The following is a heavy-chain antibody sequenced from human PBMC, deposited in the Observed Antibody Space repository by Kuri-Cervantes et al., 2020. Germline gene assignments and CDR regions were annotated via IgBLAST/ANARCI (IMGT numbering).Heavy chain of an antibody. CDR2: ISIYNGHT. J-gene: IGHJ4*02. Sequence: ASVKVSCKASGYTFTSYAMHWVRQAPGQGLEWMGWISIYNGHTNYAQKFQDRVTMTTDTSTSTAYMELTSLTSDDTAVYYCAKVAQAYFDYWGQGTLVTVSS. CDR1: GYTFTSYA. V-gene: IGHV1-18*01. CDR3: AKVAQAYFDY.